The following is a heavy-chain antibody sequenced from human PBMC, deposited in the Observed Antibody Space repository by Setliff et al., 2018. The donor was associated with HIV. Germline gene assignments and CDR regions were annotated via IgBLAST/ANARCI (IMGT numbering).Heavy chain of an antibody. J-gene: IGHJ5*02. CDR2: IWPVDSDT. CDR1: GYSFTTYW. CDR3: ARGLGVGATGWFDP. Sequence: GESLKISCKGSGYSFTTYWIGWVRQMPDKGLEWMGLIWPVDSDTIYSPSFQGQVTMSADKSISTAYLHWSSLEASDTAMYYCARGLGVGATGWFDPWGQGTLVTVSS. D-gene: IGHD1-26*01. V-gene: IGHV5-51*01.